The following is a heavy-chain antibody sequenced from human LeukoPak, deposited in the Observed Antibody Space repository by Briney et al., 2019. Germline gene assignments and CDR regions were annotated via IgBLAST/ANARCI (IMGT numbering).Heavy chain of an antibody. J-gene: IGHJ5*02. CDR2: INHSGST. D-gene: IGHD3-10*01. V-gene: IGHV4-34*01. CDR1: GVTFSGYY. Sequence: SETLSLTSAVYGVTFSGYYWSWLRQPPGNELKWFRKINHSGSTNYNTSLKKPVTISIDTSKTQFSLMLSSVTAADTAVYYCARRVTQSMVRGVSSNWFDPWGQGTLVTVSS. CDR3: ARRVTQSMVRGVSSNWFDP.